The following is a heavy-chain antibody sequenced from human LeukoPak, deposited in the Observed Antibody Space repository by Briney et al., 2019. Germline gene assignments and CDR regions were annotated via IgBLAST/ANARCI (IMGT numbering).Heavy chain of an antibody. D-gene: IGHD1-14*01. CDR2: ILYDRSIK. Sequence: GGSLILSCAAAGFTFSSYGMHWFLHALAKGLQELLVILYDRSIKYYADSEKASFKIYRDNSTNTLYMKMNRLRGEDTAVFYCARAGNPSWPVFDYWGQGTLVTVSS. V-gene: IGHV3-33*01. CDR3: ARAGNPSWPVFDY. CDR1: GFTFSSYG. J-gene: IGHJ4*02.